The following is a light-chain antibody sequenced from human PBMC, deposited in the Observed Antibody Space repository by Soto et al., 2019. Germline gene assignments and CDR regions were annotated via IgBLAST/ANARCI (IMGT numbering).Light chain of an antibody. CDR1: QSVSSNY. CDR3: QQYGSSAYT. J-gene: IGKJ2*01. V-gene: IGKV3-20*01. CDR2: GAS. Sequence: EIELTQSPGSLSLSPGERATLSCRASQSVSSNYLAWYQQKPGQAPRLLIHGASSRSTGIPDRFSGSGSGTDFTLTISRLEPEDFAVYYCQQYGSSAYTFGQGTKVDIK.